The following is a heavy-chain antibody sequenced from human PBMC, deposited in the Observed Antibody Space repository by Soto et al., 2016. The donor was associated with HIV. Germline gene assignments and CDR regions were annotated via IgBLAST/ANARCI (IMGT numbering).Heavy chain of an antibody. V-gene: IGHV3-11*05. CDR2: ISDNSNYI. Sequence: QVHLVESGGGLVKPGGSLRPSCAASGFIFSNKYMSWIRQAPGQSLEWVSYISDNSNYIDYAESVKGRFTISRDNAKNSLFLQMNSLRAEDTAVYYCARVLRFFGELSTEYYFDFWGQGTLVTVSS. D-gene: IGHD3-10*01. CDR1: GFIFSNKY. J-gene: IGHJ4*02. CDR3: ARVLRFFGELSTEYYFDF.